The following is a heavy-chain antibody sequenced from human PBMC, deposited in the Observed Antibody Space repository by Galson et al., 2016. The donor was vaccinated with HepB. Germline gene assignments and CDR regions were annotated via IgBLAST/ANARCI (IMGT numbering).Heavy chain of an antibody. V-gene: IGHV3-49*03. Sequence: SLRLSCAASGFTFGDYAMNWFRQAPGKGLEWVGFIRSNAYGATTEYAASVRGRFTISRDDSKSIAYLQMNSLKNEDTAVYYCSRDSAVEDYWGQGTLVTVSS. CDR2: IRSNAYGATT. CDR1: GFTFGDYA. CDR3: SRDSAVEDY. J-gene: IGHJ4*02. D-gene: IGHD1-26*01.